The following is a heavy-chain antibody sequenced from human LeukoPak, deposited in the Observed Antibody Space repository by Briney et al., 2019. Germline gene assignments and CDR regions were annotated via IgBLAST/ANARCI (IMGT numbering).Heavy chain of an antibody. CDR1: GDSVSSNNAA. CDR3: VRTVNTAVARYGMDV. D-gene: IGHD6-19*01. J-gene: IGHJ6*02. CDR2: TYYRSKWYN. V-gene: IGHV6-1*01. Sequence: SQTLSLTCAISGDSVSSNNAAWNWIGQSPSRGLEWLGRTYYRSKWYNDYAVSVKSRITINPDTSKNQFSLQLNSVTPEDTAVYYCVRTVNTAVARYGMDVWGQGTTVTVSS.